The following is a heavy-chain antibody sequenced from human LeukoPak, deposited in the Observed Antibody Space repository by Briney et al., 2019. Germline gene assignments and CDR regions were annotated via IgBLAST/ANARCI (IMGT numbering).Heavy chain of an antibody. D-gene: IGHD6-19*01. CDR1: GGSSSSYH. Sequence: SETVSLTCTVSGGSSSSYHWNWIRPQPGNGLEWIGYIYYTGSTNYNPSLKSRVTISVDTSKNQFSLKLSSVTAADSAVYYCARGLTLYYFDYWGQGTLVTVSS. J-gene: IGHJ4*02. V-gene: IGHV4-59*01. CDR2: IYYTGST. CDR3: ARGLTLYYFDY.